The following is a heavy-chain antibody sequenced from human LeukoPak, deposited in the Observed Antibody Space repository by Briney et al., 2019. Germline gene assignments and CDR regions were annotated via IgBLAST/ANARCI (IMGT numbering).Heavy chain of an antibody. J-gene: IGHJ4*02. CDR3: ASGYDYSSSDY. CDR1: GFTFSSYW. CDR2: IKQDGSEK. Sequence: GGSLRLSCAASGFTFSSYWMSWVRQAPGKGLEWVANIKQDGSEKYYVDSVKGRFTISRDNAKNSLYLQMNSLRAEDTAVYYCASGYDYSSSDYWGQGTLVTVSS. V-gene: IGHV3-7*01. D-gene: IGHD4-11*01.